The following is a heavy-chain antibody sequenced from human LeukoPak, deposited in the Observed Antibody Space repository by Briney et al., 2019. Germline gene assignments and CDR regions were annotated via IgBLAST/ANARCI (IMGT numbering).Heavy chain of an antibody. CDR2: INHSGNT. CDR1: GGSFSGYY. CDR3: AANSSSYPDFDY. J-gene: IGHJ4*02. D-gene: IGHD6-13*01. Sequence: PSETLSLTCAVYGGSFSGYYWSWIRQPPGKGLEWIGEINHSGNTNSNPSLKSRVTMSVDTSKNQFSLKLSSLTAADTAMYYCAANSSSYPDFDYWGQGTLVTISS. V-gene: IGHV4-34*01.